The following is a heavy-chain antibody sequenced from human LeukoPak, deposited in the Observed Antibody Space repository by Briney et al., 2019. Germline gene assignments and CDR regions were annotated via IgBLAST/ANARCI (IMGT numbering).Heavy chain of an antibody. CDR1: GGSISSSSYY. D-gene: IGHD3-10*01. J-gene: IGHJ4*02. Sequence: SETLSLTCTVSGGSISSSSYYWGWIRQPPGKGLEWIGSIYYSGSTYYNPSLKSRVTISVDTSKNQFSLKLSSVTAADTAVYYCAARGVMSSLLWDYWGQGTLVTASS. V-gene: IGHV4-39*01. CDR3: AARGVMSSLLWDY. CDR2: IYYSGST.